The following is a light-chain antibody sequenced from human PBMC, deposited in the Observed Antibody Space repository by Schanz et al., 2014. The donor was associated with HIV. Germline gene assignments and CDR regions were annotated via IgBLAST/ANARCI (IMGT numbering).Light chain of an antibody. Sequence: EVVLTQSPGTLSLSPGERATLSCRARQTVSNTFLAWYQQKLRQAPRLLIYGASSRAAGIPDRFSGSGSGTDFTLTISRLEPEDSAVYYCQQYGSSSPWTFGQGTKVEIK. CDR1: QTVSNTF. J-gene: IGKJ1*01. CDR3: QQYGSSSPWT. V-gene: IGKV3-20*01. CDR2: GAS.